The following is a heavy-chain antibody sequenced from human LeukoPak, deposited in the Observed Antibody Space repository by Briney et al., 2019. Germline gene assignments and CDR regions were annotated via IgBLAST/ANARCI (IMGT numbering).Heavy chain of an antibody. CDR3: ARSRYDYIWGIDY. D-gene: IGHD3-16*01. CDR1: GFTFNNYA. Sequence: PGRSLRLSCAASGFTFNNYAMHWVRQAPGKGLEWVAVISYDGSNKYYADSVKGRFTISRDNAKNTLYLQMNSLRDEDTAVFYCARSRYDYIWGIDYWGQGTLVTISS. V-gene: IGHV3-30*04. CDR2: ISYDGSNK. J-gene: IGHJ4*02.